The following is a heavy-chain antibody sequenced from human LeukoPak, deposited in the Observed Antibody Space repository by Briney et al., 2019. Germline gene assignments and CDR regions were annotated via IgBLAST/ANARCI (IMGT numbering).Heavy chain of an antibody. D-gene: IGHD1-26*01. V-gene: IGHV1-69*13. J-gene: IGHJ6*03. CDR1: GGTFSSYA. CDR2: IIPIFGTA. Sequence: ASVKVSCKASGGTFSSYAISWVRQAPGQGLEWMGGIIPIFGTANYAQKFQGRVTITADESTSTAYMELSSLRSEDTAVYYCARDLQGGSLGVGAPTHYYYYYYMDVWGKGTTVTVSS. CDR3: ARDLQGGSLGVGAPTHYYYYYYMDV.